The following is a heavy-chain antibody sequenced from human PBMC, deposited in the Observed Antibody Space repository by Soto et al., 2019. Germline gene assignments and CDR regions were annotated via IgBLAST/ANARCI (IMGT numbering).Heavy chain of an antibody. J-gene: IGHJ4*02. V-gene: IGHV4-34*01. Sequence: QVQLQQWGAGLLKPSETLSLTCAVYGGSFSGYYWSWIRQPPGKGLEWIGEINHSGSTNYNPSLKSRVNISVDTSKNQFSLKLSSVTAADTAVYYCARGRYGSGSYYYWGQGTLVTVSS. D-gene: IGHD3-10*01. CDR3: ARGRYGSGSYYY. CDR1: GGSFSGYY. CDR2: INHSGST.